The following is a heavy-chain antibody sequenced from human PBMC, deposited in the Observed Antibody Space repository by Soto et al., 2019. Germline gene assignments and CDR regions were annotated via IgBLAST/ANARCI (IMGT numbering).Heavy chain of an antibody. CDR3: AKDEVFHFVDSRGAFDI. V-gene: IGHV3-23*01. D-gene: IGHD3-9*01. Sequence: EVQLLESGGGLVQPGGSLRLSCAASGFTFSSYAMSWVRQAPGKGLEWVSAISGSGGSTYYADSVKGRFTISRDNSKNTLYLQMNSLRAEDTAVYYCAKDEVFHFVDSRGAFDIWGQGTMVTVSS. CDR1: GFTFSSYA. J-gene: IGHJ3*02. CDR2: ISGSGGST.